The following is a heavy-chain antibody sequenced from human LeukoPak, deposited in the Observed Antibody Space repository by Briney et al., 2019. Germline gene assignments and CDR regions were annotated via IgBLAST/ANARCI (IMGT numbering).Heavy chain of an antibody. V-gene: IGHV4-38-2*02. Sequence: SETLSLTCTVSGYSISSGFYWGWIRQPPGKGLEWIGSIYHSESTYYNPSLNSRVTMSVDTSKNQFSLKLSSVTAADTAVYYWAGPVGIGWYSFDYWGQGTLVTVS. D-gene: IGHD6-19*01. J-gene: IGHJ4*02. CDR1: GYSISSGFY. CDR3: AGPVGIGWYSFDY. CDR2: IYHSEST.